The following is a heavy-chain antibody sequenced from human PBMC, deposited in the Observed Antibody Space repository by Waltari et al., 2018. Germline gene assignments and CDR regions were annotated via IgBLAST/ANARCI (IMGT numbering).Heavy chain of an antibody. Sequence: EVQLVESGGGLVQPGGSLRLSCAASGFTFSSYWMHWVRQAPGKGLVWVSRSNSDGSSTSYADSVKGRSTISRDNAKNTLYLQMNSLRAEDTAVYYCARSVGIAAAGDYWGQGTLVTVSS. D-gene: IGHD6-13*01. CDR1: GFTFSSYW. CDR2: SNSDGSST. V-gene: IGHV3-74*01. J-gene: IGHJ4*02. CDR3: ARSVGIAAAGDY.